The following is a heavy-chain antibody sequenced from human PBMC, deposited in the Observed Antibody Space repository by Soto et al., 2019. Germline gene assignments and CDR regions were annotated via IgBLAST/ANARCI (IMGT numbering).Heavy chain of an antibody. Sequence: LSLTCAVSGGSISSSNWWSWVRQPPGKGLEWIGEIYHSGSTNYNPSLKSRVTISVDKSKNQFSLKLSSVTAADTAVYYCARRGSSGGGYYYYYGMDVWGQGTTVTVSS. D-gene: IGHD6-19*01. CDR1: GGSISSSNW. J-gene: IGHJ6*02. CDR2: IYHSGST. V-gene: IGHV4-4*02. CDR3: ARRGSSGGGYYYYYGMDV.